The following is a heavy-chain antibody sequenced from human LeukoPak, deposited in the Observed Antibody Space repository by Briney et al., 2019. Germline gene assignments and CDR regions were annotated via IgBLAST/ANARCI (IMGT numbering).Heavy chain of an antibody. J-gene: IGHJ4*02. Sequence: GGSLRLSCAASGFTFSSYAMHWVRQAPGKGLEYVSAISSNGGSTYYANSVKGRYTISRDNSKNTLYLQMGSLRAEDMAVYYCARGGELFCDYWGQGTLVTVSS. D-gene: IGHD3-10*01. CDR1: GFTFSSYA. CDR2: ISSNGGST. V-gene: IGHV3-64*01. CDR3: ARGGELFCDY.